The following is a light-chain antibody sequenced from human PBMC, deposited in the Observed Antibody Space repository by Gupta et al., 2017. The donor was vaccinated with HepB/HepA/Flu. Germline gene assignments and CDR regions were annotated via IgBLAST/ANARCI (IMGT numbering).Light chain of an antibody. J-gene: IGLJ3*02. CDR2: GKN. CDR3: NSRESRSITNWV. CDR1: SLRSYY. V-gene: IGLV3-19*01. Sequence: SSELTQDPAVSVALGQTVRITCQGDSLRSYYASWYQQKPGQAPVLVIYGKNNRPSGIPDRFSGSNSGNTAALTITGAQAEEEADYYCNSRESRSITNWVFGGGTKLTVL.